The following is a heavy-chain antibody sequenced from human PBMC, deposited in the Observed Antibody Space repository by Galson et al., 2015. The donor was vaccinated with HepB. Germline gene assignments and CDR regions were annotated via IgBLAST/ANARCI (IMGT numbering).Heavy chain of an antibody. CDR2: IIPILGIA. CDR1: GGTFSSYA. J-gene: IGHJ4*02. V-gene: IGHV1-69*10. CDR3: VFDYGDKTQIPG. Sequence: SVKVSCKASGGTFSSYAISWVRQAPGQGLEWMGGIIPILGIANYAQKFQGRVTITADKSTSTAYMELSSLRSEDTAVYYCVFDYGDKTQIPGWGQGTLVTVSS. D-gene: IGHD4-17*01.